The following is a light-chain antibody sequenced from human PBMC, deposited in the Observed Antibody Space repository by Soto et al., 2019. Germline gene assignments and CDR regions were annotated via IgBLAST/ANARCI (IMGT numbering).Light chain of an antibody. CDR3: QQYNNWPPLT. CDR1: QSVSIS. V-gene: IGKV3-15*01. J-gene: IGKJ4*01. Sequence: EIVMTQSPATLSVSPGQRATLSCRASQSVSISLAWYQQKPGQAPRLLIYAASTRATGIPDRFSGSGSGTDFTLTISSLQSEDFAVYYCQQYNNWPPLTFGGGTTGDIK. CDR2: AAS.